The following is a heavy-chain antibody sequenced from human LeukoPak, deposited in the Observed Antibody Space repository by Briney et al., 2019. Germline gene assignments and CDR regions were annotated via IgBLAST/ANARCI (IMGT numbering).Heavy chain of an antibody. Sequence: GGSLRLSCAASGFTFSSYSMNWVRQAPGKWLEWVSSISSSSSYIYYADSVKSRFTISRDNAKNSLYLQMNSLRAEDAAVYYCARDPQRADAFDIWGQGTMVTVSS. V-gene: IGHV3-21*01. CDR1: GFTFSSYS. CDR2: ISSSSSYI. CDR3: ARDPQRADAFDI. J-gene: IGHJ3*02.